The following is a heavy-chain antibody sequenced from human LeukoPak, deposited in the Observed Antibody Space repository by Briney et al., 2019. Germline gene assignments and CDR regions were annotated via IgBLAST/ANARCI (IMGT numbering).Heavy chain of an antibody. CDR3: ARDSDVATYDY. D-gene: IGHD5-12*01. J-gene: IGHJ4*02. V-gene: IGHV3-7*01. CDR1: GFTLSSHA. CDR2: IKEDGSEK. Sequence: GGSLRLSCTASGFTLSSHAMHWVRQAPGKGLEWVANIKEDGSEKYYVDSVKGRFTISRDNTKNSVYLQMNSLRAEDTAVYYCARDSDVATYDYWGQGTLVTVSS.